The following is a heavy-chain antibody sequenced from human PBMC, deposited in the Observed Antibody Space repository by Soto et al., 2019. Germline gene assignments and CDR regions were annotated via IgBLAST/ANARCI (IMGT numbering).Heavy chain of an antibody. CDR3: AKNIGPTVTTRDDYFDY. CDR2: ISWHSVST. J-gene: IGHJ4*02. D-gene: IGHD4-17*01. Sequence: EVQLLESGGGLVQPGGSLRLSCAASGFTFSSYAMTWVRQAPGKGLEWVSSISWHSVSTAYADSVKGRFTISRDNAKNFLYLQMNSLRAEDTAFYFCAKNIGPTVTTRDDYFDYWGRGTLVTVSS. V-gene: IGHV3-9*01. CDR1: GFTFSSYA.